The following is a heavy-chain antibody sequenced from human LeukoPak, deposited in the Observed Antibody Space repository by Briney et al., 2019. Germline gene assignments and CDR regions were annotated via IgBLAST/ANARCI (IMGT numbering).Heavy chain of an antibody. D-gene: IGHD4-17*01. CDR2: IYSGGST. CDR1: EFSVGSNY. CDR3: AKGKLGHDYGDYFDY. J-gene: IGHJ4*02. Sequence: GGSLRLSCAASEFSVGSNYMTWVRQAPGKGLEWVSLIYSGGSTYYADSVKGRFTISRDNSKNTLYLQMNSLRAEDTAVYYCAKGKLGHDYGDYFDYWGQGTLVTVSS. V-gene: IGHV3-66*01.